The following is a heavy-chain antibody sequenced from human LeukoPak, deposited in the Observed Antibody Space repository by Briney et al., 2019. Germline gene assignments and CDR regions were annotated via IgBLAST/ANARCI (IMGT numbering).Heavy chain of an antibody. CDR2: IYYSGST. Sequence: SQTLSFTGTVSGGSISSGGYYWSWIRQHPGKGLEWIGYIYYSGSTYYNPSLKSRVTISVDTSKNQFSLKLSSVTAADTAVCYCARGVAARRGYFDYWGQGTLVTVSS. V-gene: IGHV4-31*03. CDR1: GGSISSGGYY. CDR3: ARGVAARRGYFDY. D-gene: IGHD6-6*01. J-gene: IGHJ4*02.